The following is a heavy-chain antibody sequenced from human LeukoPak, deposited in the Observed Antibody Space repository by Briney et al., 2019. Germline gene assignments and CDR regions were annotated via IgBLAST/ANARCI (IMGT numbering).Heavy chain of an antibody. CDR3: ARVSSSSLYYYYYYMDV. J-gene: IGHJ6*03. V-gene: IGHV4-61*02. CDR2: IYTSGST. Sequence: SETLSLTCTVSGGSISSGSYYWSWIRQPAGKGLEWIGRIYTSGSTNYNPSLKSRVTISVDTSKNQFSLKLSSVTAADTAVYYCARVSSSSLYYYYYYMDVWGKGTTVTVSS. D-gene: IGHD6-6*01. CDR1: GGSISSGSYY.